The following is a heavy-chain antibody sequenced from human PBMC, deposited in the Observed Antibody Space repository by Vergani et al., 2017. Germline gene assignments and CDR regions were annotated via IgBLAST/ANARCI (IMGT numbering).Heavy chain of an antibody. D-gene: IGHD6-13*01. Sequence: EVQLVESGGGLVKPGGSLRLSCAASGFTFSSYSMNWVRQAPGKGLEWVSSISSSSSYIYYADSVKGRFTISRDNAKNSLYLQMNSLRAEDTAVYYCARGAYSSSWYNWFDPWGQGTLVTVSS. J-gene: IGHJ5*02. CDR1: GFTFSSYS. CDR2: ISSSSSYI. V-gene: IGHV3-21*04. CDR3: ARGAYSSSWYNWFDP.